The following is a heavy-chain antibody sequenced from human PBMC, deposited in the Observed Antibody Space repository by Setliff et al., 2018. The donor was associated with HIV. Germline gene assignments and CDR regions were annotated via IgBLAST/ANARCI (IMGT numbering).Heavy chain of an antibody. CDR1: GFTFSTYA. V-gene: IGHV3-23*01. CDR2: VGAVGAPT. CDR3: AKDGDYSNWDYDAFDI. J-gene: IGHJ3*02. Sequence: GGSLRLSCAASGFTFSTYAMGWVRQAPGKGLEWVSTVGAVGAPTHYPESVKGRFTISKDNSKNTVDLQMNSLRAEDTAVYYCAKDGDYSNWDYDAFDIWGQGTMVTVSS. D-gene: IGHD1-7*01.